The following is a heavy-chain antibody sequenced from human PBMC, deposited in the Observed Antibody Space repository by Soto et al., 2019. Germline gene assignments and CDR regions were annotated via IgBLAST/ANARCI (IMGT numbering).Heavy chain of an antibody. CDR3: ARGYDSSGYFFY. CDR2: IIPIFGTA. V-gene: IGHV1-69*13. Sequence: SVKVSCKASGGTFSSYAISWVRQAPGQGLEWMGGIIPIFGTANYAQKFQGRVTITADESTSTAYMELSSLRSEDTAVYYCARGYDSSGYFFYWGQGTLVTVSS. D-gene: IGHD3-22*01. CDR1: GGTFSSYA. J-gene: IGHJ4*02.